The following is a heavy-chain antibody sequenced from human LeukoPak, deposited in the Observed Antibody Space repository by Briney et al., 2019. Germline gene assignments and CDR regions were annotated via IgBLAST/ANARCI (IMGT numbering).Heavy chain of an antibody. V-gene: IGHV4-34*01. D-gene: IGHD2-15*01. CDR2: IYHSGST. CDR1: GGSFSGYY. J-gene: IGHJ4*02. Sequence: SETLSLTCAVYGGSFSGYYWSWIRQPPGKGLEWIGSIYHSGSTYYNPSLKSRVTISVDTSKNQFSLKLSSVTAADTAVYYCARFSYCSGGSCHVDYWGQGTLVTVSS. CDR3: ARFSYCSGGSCHVDY.